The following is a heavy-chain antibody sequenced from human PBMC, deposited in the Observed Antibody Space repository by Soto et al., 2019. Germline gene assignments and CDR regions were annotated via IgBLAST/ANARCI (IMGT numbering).Heavy chain of an antibody. Sequence: GGSLRLSCAASGFTFSSYAMSWVRQAPGKGLEWVSAISGIGGSTYYADSVKGRFTISRDNSKNTLYLQMNSLRAEDTAVYYCAKGHYDFWSGYYPPFDYWGQGTLVTVSS. CDR1: GFTFSSYA. V-gene: IGHV3-23*01. CDR3: AKGHYDFWSGYYPPFDY. CDR2: ISGIGGST. J-gene: IGHJ4*02. D-gene: IGHD3-3*01.